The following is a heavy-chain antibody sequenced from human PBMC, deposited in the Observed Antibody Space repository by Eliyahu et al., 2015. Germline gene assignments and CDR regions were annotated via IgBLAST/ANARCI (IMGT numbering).Heavy chain of an antibody. Sequence: EVQLVESGGGLVKPGGSLRLSCAASXFPFSSXSMXWXPXAXGKGLEWVSSISSSSSYIYYADSVKGRFTISRDNAKNSLYLQMNSLRAEDTAVYYCARDQGWTYYDFWSGYYTVSHGMDVWGQGTTVTVSS. CDR3: ARDQGWTYYDFWSGYYTVSHGMDV. CDR1: XFPFSSXS. J-gene: IGHJ6*02. CDR2: ISSSSSYI. D-gene: IGHD3-3*01. V-gene: IGHV3-21*01.